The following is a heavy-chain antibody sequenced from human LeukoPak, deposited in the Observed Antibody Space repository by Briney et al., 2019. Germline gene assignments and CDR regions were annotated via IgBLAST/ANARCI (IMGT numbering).Heavy chain of an antibody. CDR1: GFTFSSYA. CDR2: ISGSGGST. J-gene: IGHJ4*02. D-gene: IGHD1-26*01. V-gene: IGHV3-23*01. Sequence: PGGSLRLSCAASGFTFSSYAMSWVRQAPGKGLEWFSAISGSGGSTYYADSVKGRFTISRDNSKNTLSLQMNSLRADDTAVYYCAKASTFSGSPVDYWRQGTLVTVSS. CDR3: AKASTFSGSPVDY.